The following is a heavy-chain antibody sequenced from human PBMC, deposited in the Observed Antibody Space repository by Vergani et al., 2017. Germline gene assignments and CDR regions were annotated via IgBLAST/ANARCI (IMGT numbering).Heavy chain of an antibody. D-gene: IGHD1-26*01. CDR3: ARPLVGATTAFDY. CDR2: INHSGST. Sequence: QVQLQQWGAGLLKPSETLSLTCAVYGGSFSGYYWSWIRQPPGKGLEWIGEINHSGSTNYNPSLKSRVTISVDTSKNQFSLKLSSVTATDTAVYYCARPLVGATTAFDYGGQGTLVTVSS. CDR1: GGSFSGYY. V-gene: IGHV4-34*01. J-gene: IGHJ4*02.